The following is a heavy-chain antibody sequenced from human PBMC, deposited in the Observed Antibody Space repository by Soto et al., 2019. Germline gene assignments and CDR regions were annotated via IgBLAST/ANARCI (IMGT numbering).Heavy chain of an antibody. J-gene: IGHJ4*02. CDR2: INSDGSST. CDR1: GFIFSGYW. D-gene: IGHD2-15*01. V-gene: IGHV3-74*03. CDR3: ARLLGGFGCFIDS. Sequence: EVQLVESGGGLVQPGGSLRLSCAASGFIFSGYWMHWVRRAPGKGLVWVSRINSDGSSTTYADSVKGRFTISRDNAKNTMYLQMNSLRAEDTAVYYCARLLGGFGCFIDSWGQGTLVTVSS.